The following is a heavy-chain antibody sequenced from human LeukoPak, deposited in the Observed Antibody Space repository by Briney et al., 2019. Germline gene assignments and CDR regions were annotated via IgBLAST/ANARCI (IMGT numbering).Heavy chain of an antibody. V-gene: IGHV3-23*01. J-gene: IGHJ3*02. Sequence: PGGSLRLSCAASGFTFSDYYMSWIRQAPGKGLEWVSTISSSGGTTYYAGSVKGQFTISRDNSKKTLYLQMNSLRAEDTAVYYCAKGRSDSYYDAFDIWGQGTMVTVSS. CDR3: AKGRSDSYYDAFDI. CDR1: GFTFSDYY. CDR2: ISSSGGTT. D-gene: IGHD1-26*01.